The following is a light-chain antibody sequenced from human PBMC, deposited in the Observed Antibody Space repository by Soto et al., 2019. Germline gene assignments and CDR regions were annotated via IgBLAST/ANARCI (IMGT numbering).Light chain of an antibody. Sequence: EIVLTQSPDTLSLSPGDRVTLSCRASQNVRNRYLAWYPQKPGQSPRILIYAASSRATGIPGRFTGSGSGTDFTLTISRLEPEDFGVYYCQQYGTSHQLTFGGGTKVEIK. V-gene: IGKV3-20*01. CDR3: QQYGTSHQLT. J-gene: IGKJ4*01. CDR1: QNVRNRY. CDR2: AAS.